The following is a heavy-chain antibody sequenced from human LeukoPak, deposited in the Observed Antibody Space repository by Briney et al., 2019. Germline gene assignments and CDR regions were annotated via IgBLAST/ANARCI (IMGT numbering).Heavy chain of an antibody. V-gene: IGHV1-8*01. D-gene: IGHD6-19*01. CDR1: GYTFTSYD. J-gene: IGHJ5*02. Sequence: GASVKVSCKASGYTFTSYDINWVRQATGQGLEWIGWMNPNNGNTGYAQKFQGRVTMTGNISISTAYMELSSLRSEDTAVYYCARDSSGWYHWFDPWGQGTLVTVSS. CDR2: MNPNNGNT. CDR3: ARDSSGWYHWFDP.